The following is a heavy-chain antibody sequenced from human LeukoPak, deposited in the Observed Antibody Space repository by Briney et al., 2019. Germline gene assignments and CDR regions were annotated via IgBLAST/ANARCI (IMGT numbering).Heavy chain of an antibody. Sequence: QTGGSLRLSCTASKFTFSNYGMQWVRQAPGKGLEWVAVISSDGGTKYYADSVKGRFTLSRDNSRNTLDLQMNSLGPEDTAVYYCAKVILHDYGDYVDAFDIWGQGTMVTVSS. V-gene: IGHV3-30*18. CDR2: ISSDGGTK. CDR3: AKVILHDYGDYVDAFDI. J-gene: IGHJ3*02. CDR1: KFTFSNYG. D-gene: IGHD4-17*01.